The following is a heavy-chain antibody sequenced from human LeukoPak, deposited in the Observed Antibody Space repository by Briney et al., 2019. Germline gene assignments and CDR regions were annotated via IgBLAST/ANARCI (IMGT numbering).Heavy chain of an antibody. J-gene: IGHJ4*02. D-gene: IGHD2-15*01. V-gene: IGHV4-30-4*01. Sequence: SQTLSLTCTVSGGSISSGDYYWSWIRQPPGKGLEWIGYIYYSGSTYYNPSLKSRVTISVDTSKNQFSLKLSSVTAADTAVYYCARHSGGSAETDYWGQGTLVTVSS. CDR1: GGSISSGDYY. CDR3: ARHSGGSAETDY. CDR2: IYYSGST.